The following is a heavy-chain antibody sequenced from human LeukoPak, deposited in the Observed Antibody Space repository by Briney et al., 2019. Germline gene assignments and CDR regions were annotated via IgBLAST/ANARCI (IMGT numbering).Heavy chain of an antibody. D-gene: IGHD2-8*01. CDR1: GGSISSYY. V-gene: IGHV4-59*12. CDR3: AKDRCSNGTGCYYYYMDV. J-gene: IGHJ6*03. CDR2: IYYSGST. Sequence: SETLSLTCTVSGGSISSYYWNWIRQPPGKGLEWIGYIYYSGSTNYNPSLKSRVTISVDTSKNQFSLKLSSVTAADTAVYYCAKDRCSNGTGCYYYYMDVWGKGTTVTISS.